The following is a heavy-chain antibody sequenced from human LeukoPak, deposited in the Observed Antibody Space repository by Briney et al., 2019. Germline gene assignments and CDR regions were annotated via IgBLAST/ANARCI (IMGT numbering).Heavy chain of an antibody. CDR2: IKQDGTEK. Sequence: GGSLRLSCAASGFTFSSYWMTWVRQAPGKGLERVANIKQDGTEKYYADSVRGRFTISRDNAKNSLYLQMNNLRAEDTALYYCVRDYRIVALTFDYWGQGALVTVSS. D-gene: IGHD6-6*01. J-gene: IGHJ4*02. CDR3: VRDYRIVALTFDY. CDR1: GFTFSSYW. V-gene: IGHV3-7*01.